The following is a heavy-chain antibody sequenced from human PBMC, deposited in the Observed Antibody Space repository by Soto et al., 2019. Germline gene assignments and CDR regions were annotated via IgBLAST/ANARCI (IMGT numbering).Heavy chain of an antibody. D-gene: IGHD3-10*01. V-gene: IGHV4-30-2*01. J-gene: IGHJ4*02. CDR1: GGSISSGGYS. CDR2: IYHSGST. Sequence: QLQLQESGSGLVKPSQTLSLTCAVSGGSISSGGYSWSWIRQPPGKGLEWIGYIYHSGSTYYNPSIKSRVTISVDRSKNQVSLKLSSVTAADTAVYYCARDRGEGQLVFDYWGQGTLVTVSS. CDR3: ARDRGEGQLVFDY.